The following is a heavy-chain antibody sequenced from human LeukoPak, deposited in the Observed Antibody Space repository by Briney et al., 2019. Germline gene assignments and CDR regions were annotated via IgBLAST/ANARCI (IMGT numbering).Heavy chain of an antibody. CDR3: AGERGEEYSSGWYKRNYFDN. D-gene: IGHD6-19*01. J-gene: IGHJ4*02. CDR2: GDYSGGT. Sequence: SETLSLTCTVSGDSFSSVTDYWAWIRQPPGKGLEWIASGDYSGGTYYNPSLESRVAISADMSKNQFSLKLTSVTGADTAVYYCAGERGEEYSSGWYKRNYFDNWGQGIRVTVSS. V-gene: IGHV4-39*07. CDR1: GDSFSSVTDY.